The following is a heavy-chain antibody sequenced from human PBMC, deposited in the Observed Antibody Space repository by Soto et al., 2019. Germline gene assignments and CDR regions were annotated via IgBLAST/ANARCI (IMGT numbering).Heavy chain of an antibody. Sequence: PGGSLRLSCAASGFIFSNYGMHWVRQAPGKGLEWVALTSYDGGQQFYADSLKGRFTISRDNSKNTVYLQMNNLTPEDTAVYYCAKELGYCSNSNCYIGGHFYYGLNVWGQGTTVTVS. CDR3: AKELGYCSNSNCYIGGHFYYGLNV. V-gene: IGHV3-30*18. CDR2: TSYDGGQQ. D-gene: IGHD2-2*02. J-gene: IGHJ6*02. CDR1: GFIFSNYG.